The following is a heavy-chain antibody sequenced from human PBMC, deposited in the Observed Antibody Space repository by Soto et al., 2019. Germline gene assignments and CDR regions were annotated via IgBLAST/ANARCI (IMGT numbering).Heavy chain of an antibody. CDR2: INGDGSST. J-gene: IGHJ3*02. D-gene: IGHD3-22*01. V-gene: IGHV3-74*01. Sequence: GGSLRLSCVVSGFTISSYWMHWVRQAPGKGLVWVSRINGDGSSTNYADSVKGRFTISRDNAKNSLYLQMNSLRAEDTAVYYCARDLSYDSSPDAFDIWGQGTMVTVSS. CDR3: ARDLSYDSSPDAFDI. CDR1: GFTISSYW.